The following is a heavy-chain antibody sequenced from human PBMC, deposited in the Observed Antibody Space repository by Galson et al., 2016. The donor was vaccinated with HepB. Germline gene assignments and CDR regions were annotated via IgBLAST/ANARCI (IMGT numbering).Heavy chain of an antibody. CDR2: IHHTGTT. Sequence: SETLSLTCTFSGDSLRKYYWNWIRQSPGKGLEWIGYIHHTGTTNQNPSLKSRVNISVDTTKNQFSLRLSSVTATDTAVYFCARALDGTATKVEAWFFDLWGRGSLAIVSS. V-gene: IGHV4-59*01. CDR3: ARALDGTATKVEAWFFDL. CDR1: GDSLRKYY. J-gene: IGHJ2*01. D-gene: IGHD5-24*01.